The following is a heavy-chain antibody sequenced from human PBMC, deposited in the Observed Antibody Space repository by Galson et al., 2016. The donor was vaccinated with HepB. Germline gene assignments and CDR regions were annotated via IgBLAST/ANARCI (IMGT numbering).Heavy chain of an antibody. D-gene: IGHD3-10*01. CDR2: IGPGSGDT. CDR1: GYSFTVYF. V-gene: IGHV1-2*02. Sequence: SVKVSCKASGYSFTVYFLNWVRQAPGQGLEWMGWIGPGSGDTKYAQKFQGRVTITRDRSISTVTMELNRLRSDDTAVYYCARSTGFGIRIDYWGQGTQVTVSS. J-gene: IGHJ4*02. CDR3: ARSTGFGIRIDY.